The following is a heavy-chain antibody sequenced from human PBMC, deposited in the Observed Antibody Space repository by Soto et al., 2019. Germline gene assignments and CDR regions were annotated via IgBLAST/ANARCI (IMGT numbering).Heavy chain of an antibody. J-gene: IGHJ2*01. V-gene: IGHV4-59*08. D-gene: IGHD5-12*01. CDR3: ARHYRPRKFDGYIYWYFDL. CDR2: IYYSGST. CDR1: GGSISSYY. Sequence: QVQLQESGPGLVKPSETLSLTCTVSGGSISSYYWSWIRQPPGKGLEWIGYIYYSGSTNYNPSLKSRVTIAVDASKNQFSLKLSTVTAADTAVYYCARHYRPRKFDGYIYWYFDLWGRGTLVTVSS.